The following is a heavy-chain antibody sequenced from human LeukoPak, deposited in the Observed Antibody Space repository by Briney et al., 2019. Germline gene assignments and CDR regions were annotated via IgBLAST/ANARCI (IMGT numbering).Heavy chain of an antibody. Sequence: PSETLSLTCTVSGYSISSGYYWGWIRQPPGKGLEWIGSIYHSGSTYYNPSLKSRVTISVDTSKNQFSLRLTSVTAADTAVYYCATMGSSIVASDGTFDIWGQGTMVTVSS. CDR3: ATMGSSIVASDGTFDI. CDR2: IYHSGST. V-gene: IGHV4-38-2*02. J-gene: IGHJ3*02. D-gene: IGHD6-6*01. CDR1: GYSISSGYY.